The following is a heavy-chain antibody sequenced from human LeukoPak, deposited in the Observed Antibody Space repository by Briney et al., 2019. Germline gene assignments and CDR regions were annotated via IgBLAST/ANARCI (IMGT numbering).Heavy chain of an antibody. CDR2: IRSTADNYAT. J-gene: IGHJ4*02. CDR1: GFTFSGSP. V-gene: IGHV3-73*01. Sequence: GGSLRLSCAASGFTFSGSPILWVRQASGKGLEWVGRIRSTADNYATAYAASVQGRCTISRDDSKSTAYLQLNSLKTEDTAVYYCTQSNYWGQGALVTVSS. CDR3: TQSNY.